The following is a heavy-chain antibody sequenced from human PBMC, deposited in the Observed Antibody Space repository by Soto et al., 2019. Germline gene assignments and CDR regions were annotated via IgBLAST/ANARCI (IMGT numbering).Heavy chain of an antibody. CDR3: AKDTDFGVVIHYYYYGTDV. J-gene: IGHJ6*02. D-gene: IGHD3-3*01. V-gene: IGHV3-23*01. Sequence: PGGSLRLSCAASGFTFSNYAMSWVRQAPGKGLEWVSAISGSGGSTYYADSVKGRFTISRDNSKNTLYLQMNSLRAEDTAVYYCAKDTDFGVVIHYYYYGTDVWGQGTTVTVSS. CDR2: ISGSGGST. CDR1: GFTFSNYA.